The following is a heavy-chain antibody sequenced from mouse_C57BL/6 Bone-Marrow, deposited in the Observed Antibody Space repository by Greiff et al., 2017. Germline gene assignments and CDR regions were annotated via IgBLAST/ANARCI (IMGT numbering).Heavy chain of an antibody. D-gene: IGHD2-3*01. CDR1: GFHIKDDY. J-gene: IGHJ2*01. CDR2: LAPDIGDP. V-gene: IGHV14-4*01. Sequence: VQLQQSGAELVRPGASVKLSCTASGFHIKDDYIHWVNQRPEQGLEWIGWLAPDIGDPEYASKFPGQATITSDTSSNTAYLQLSSLTSEDTAVYYCSSFDGNYFDFWGQGTPLTVAS. CDR3: SSFDGNYFDF.